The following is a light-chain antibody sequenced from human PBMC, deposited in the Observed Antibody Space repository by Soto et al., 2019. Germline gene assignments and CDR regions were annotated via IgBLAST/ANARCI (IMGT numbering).Light chain of an antibody. CDR3: HQYGSSPLT. CDR2: SAS. CDR1: QRVSSY. Sequence: EIVLTQSPSTVSLSPGERATLSCRASQRVSSYLAWYQQKPGQAPRLLIYSASSRATGIPDRFSGSGSGTDFTLTISRLEPEDFAVYYCHQYGSSPLTFGPGTKVDI. J-gene: IGKJ3*01. V-gene: IGKV3-20*01.